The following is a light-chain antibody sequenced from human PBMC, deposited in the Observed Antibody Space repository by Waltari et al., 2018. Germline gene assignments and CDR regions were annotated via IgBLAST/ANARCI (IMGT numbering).Light chain of an antibody. CDR3: QSYDSDEGVV. Sequence: NSLLTQPHSVSESPVKTVTISCTRTSDSIASNYVQWYQQRPGSAPTTVIFEDNQRPSGVPDRFSASIDTSSNSASLTISGLKTEDEALYYCQSYDSDEGVVFGGGTKLTVL. CDR2: EDN. CDR1: SDSIASNY. J-gene: IGLJ2*01. V-gene: IGLV6-57*03.